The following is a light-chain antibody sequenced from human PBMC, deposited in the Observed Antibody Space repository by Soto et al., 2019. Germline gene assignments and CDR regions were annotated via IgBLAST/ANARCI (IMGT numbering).Light chain of an antibody. J-gene: IGKJ1*01. V-gene: IGKV3-15*01. Sequence: TQSATTLSVSPGAIAAASCRPSQSVSIKLAWYQQKPGQAPRLLIYDTSTRATGIPARFSGSGSGTEFTLTISSLQSEDFAVYYCQQYNNCTPLTFGQGTKVDIK. CDR3: QQYNNCTPLT. CDR1: QSVSIK. CDR2: DTS.